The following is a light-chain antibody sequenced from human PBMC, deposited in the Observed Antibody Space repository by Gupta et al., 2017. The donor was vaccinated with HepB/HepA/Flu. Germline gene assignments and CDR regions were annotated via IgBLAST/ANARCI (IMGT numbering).Light chain of an antibody. CDR1: SSDVGGYNY. Sequence: QSALTQPASVSGSPGQSITISCTGTSSDVGGYNYVSWYQQHPVKAPNLSIYDVSNRPSGVSNRFSGSKSGNTVSLTISGLQAEDEADYYCSSYTSSSTLVVFGGGTKLTVL. CDR3: SSYTSSSTLVV. J-gene: IGLJ3*02. V-gene: IGLV2-14*01. CDR2: DVS.